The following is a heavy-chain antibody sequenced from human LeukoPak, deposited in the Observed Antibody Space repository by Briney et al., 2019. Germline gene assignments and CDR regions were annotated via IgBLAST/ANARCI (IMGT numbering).Heavy chain of an antibody. CDR2: VKGDGRTT. Sequence: PGGSLRLSCAASGLTFSDFWMHWVRQPPGKGLVWVALVKGDGRTTMYADSVKGRFTISRDNAKNTSYLQMNSLRADDSGVYYCATGHSYGYDYWGQGVLVTVSS. J-gene: IGHJ4*02. D-gene: IGHD5-18*01. V-gene: IGHV3-74*03. CDR1: GLTFSDFW. CDR3: ATGHSYGYDY.